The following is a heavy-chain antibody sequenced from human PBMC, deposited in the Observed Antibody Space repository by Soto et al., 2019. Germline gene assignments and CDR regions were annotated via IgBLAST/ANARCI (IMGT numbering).Heavy chain of an antibody. CDR2: ISAYNGNT. CDR1: GYTFTSYF. V-gene: IGHV1-18*01. CDR3: ATRFGHTDCRGGSCYSSDAFDI. D-gene: IGHD2-15*01. Sequence: ASVKVSCKASGYTFTSYFISWVRQAPGQGLEWMGWISAYNGNTNYAQKLQGRVTMTTDTSTSTAYMELRSLRSDDTAVYYCATRFGHTDCRGGSCYSSDAFDIWG. J-gene: IGHJ3*02.